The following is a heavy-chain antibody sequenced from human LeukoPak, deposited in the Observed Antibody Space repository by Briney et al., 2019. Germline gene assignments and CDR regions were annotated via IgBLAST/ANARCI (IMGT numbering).Heavy chain of an antibody. CDR1: GFTFSSYW. CDR2: IKSDGSTT. D-gene: IGHD2-2*01. J-gene: IGHJ6*02. V-gene: IGHV3-74*01. Sequence: GGSLRLSCAASGFTFSSYWMNWVRQAPGRGLVWVSRIKSDGSTTDYADSVKGRFTISRDNAKNTLYLQMNSLRAEDTAVYYCARGAWGEYQLPLLYYYYYYGMDVWGQGTTVTVSS. CDR3: ARGAWGEYQLPLLYYYYYYGMDV.